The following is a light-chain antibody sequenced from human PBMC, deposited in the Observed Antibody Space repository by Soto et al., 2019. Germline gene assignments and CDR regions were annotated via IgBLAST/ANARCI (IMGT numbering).Light chain of an antibody. CDR1: SSNIENNY. Sequence: QSVLTQPPSLSAAPGQKVTISCSGSSSNIENNYVSWYQQLPGTAPKLLIYDTHKRPSRIPDRFSGSRSGTSATLGITGLQTGDAADYYCGTWDSSLSSVVFGGGTQLTVL. CDR2: DTH. CDR3: GTWDSSLSSVV. V-gene: IGLV1-51*01. J-gene: IGLJ2*01.